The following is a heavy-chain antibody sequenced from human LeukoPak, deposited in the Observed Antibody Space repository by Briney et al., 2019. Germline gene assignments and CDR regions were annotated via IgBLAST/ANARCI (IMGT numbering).Heavy chain of an antibody. CDR3: TTFGIDWSLSY. Sequence: SGGSLRLSCAASGFIFSSWWMIWFRRLPGKGLVSVSHINTDGSYIRYADSVEGRFTISRDNAKNTLYLQMNSLRPEDTGVYYCTTFGIDWSLSYWGQGALVTVSS. CDR2: INTDGSYI. V-gene: IGHV3-74*01. J-gene: IGHJ4*02. D-gene: IGHD3-9*01. CDR1: GFIFSSWW.